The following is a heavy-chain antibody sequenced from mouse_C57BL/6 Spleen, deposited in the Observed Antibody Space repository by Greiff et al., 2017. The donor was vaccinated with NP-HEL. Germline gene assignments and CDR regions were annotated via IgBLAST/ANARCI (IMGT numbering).Heavy chain of an antibody. D-gene: IGHD3-2*02. Sequence: EVQLQQSGAELVKPGASVKLSCTASGFNIKDYYMHWVKQRTEQGLEWIGRIDPEDGDTKYAPKFQGKATITADTSSNTAYLPLSSLPSEDTAVYYCARGTAQATNDYWGQGTTLTVSS. CDR2: IDPEDGDT. CDR1: GFNIKDYY. CDR3: ARGTAQATNDY. J-gene: IGHJ2*01. V-gene: IGHV14-2*01.